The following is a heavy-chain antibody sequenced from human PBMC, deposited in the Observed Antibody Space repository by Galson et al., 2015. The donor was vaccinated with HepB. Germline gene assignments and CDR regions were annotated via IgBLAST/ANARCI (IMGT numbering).Heavy chain of an antibody. J-gene: IGHJ4*02. D-gene: IGHD6-13*01. CDR2: ISYDGSNK. Sequence: SLRLSCAASGFTFSSYGMHWVRQAPGKGLEWVAVISYDGSNKYYADSVKGRFTISRDNSKNTLYLQMNSLRAEDTAVYYCAKDHSSSAFDYWGQGTLVTVSS. CDR3: AKDHSSSAFDY. V-gene: IGHV3-30*18. CDR1: GFTFSSYG.